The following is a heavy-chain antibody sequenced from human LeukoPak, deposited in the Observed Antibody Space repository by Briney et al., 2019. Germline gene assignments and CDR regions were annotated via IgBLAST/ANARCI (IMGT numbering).Heavy chain of an antibody. CDR3: AKDQALTAPPPYGLDV. J-gene: IGHJ6*02. CDR1: GYTFTSYG. CDR2: IIPVLNIT. V-gene: IGHV1-69*04. D-gene: IGHD5-18*01. Sequence: SVKVSCKASGYTFTSYGISWVRQAPGQGLEWMGRIIPVLNITTYAQKFQGRVTITADTSTSTVYMELSSLRSEETAVYYCAKDQALTAPPPYGLDVWGQGTTVIVTS.